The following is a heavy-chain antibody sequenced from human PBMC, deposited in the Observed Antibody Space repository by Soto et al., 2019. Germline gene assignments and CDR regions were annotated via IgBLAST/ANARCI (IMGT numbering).Heavy chain of an antibody. CDR1: GFTFDDYA. V-gene: IGHV3-9*01. CDR2: ISWNSGSI. J-gene: IGHJ6*03. Sequence: GGSLRLSCAASGFTFDDYAMHWVRQAPGKGLEWVSGISWNSGSIGYADSVKGRFTISRDNAKNSLYLQMNSLRAEDTALYYCAKAAAPTVTTFLAYYYYMDVWGKGTTVTVSS. D-gene: IGHD4-17*01. CDR3: AKAAAPTVTTFLAYYYYMDV.